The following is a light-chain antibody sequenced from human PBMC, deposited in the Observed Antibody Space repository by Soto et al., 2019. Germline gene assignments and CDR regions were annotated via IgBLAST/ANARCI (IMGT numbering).Light chain of an antibody. V-gene: IGLV1-40*01. CDR2: GNS. CDR1: SSNIGAGYD. CDR3: PSYDSSLSGVV. Sequence: QSVLTQPPSVSGAPGQRVTISCTGSSSNIGAGYDVHWYQQLPGTAPKLLIYGNSSRPSGVPDRFSGSKSGTSASLAITGLQVEDEADYYFPSYDSSLSGVVFGGVTQLTVL. J-gene: IGLJ2*01.